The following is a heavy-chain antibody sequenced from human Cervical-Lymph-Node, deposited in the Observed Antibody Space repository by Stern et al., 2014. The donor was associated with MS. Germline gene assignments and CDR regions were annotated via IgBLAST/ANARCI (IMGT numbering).Heavy chain of an antibody. Sequence: VQLLESGAEVKKPGASVKVSCKASGYFFTSYGISWVRQAPGQGLERMGWISADNGDTNYAQNVQGRVTMTTDTSTNTAYMELSSLRSDDTALYYCARDSLIRTFGVEEGMDVWGQGTTVTVSS. D-gene: IGHD3-3*01. V-gene: IGHV1-18*01. CDR1: GYFFTSYG. CDR2: ISADNGDT. J-gene: IGHJ6*02. CDR3: ARDSLIRTFGVEEGMDV.